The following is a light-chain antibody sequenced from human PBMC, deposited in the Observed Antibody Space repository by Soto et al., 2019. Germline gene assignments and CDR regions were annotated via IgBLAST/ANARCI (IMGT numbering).Light chain of an antibody. J-gene: IGLJ2*01. Sequence: QLVLTQPPSASGTPGQRVTISCSGSISNIGSNYVYWYQQLPGTAPKLLIYRNNQRPSGVPDRFSGSKSGTSASLAISGLRSEDEADYYCAAWDDSLSGVVFGGGTKLTVL. CDR3: AAWDDSLSGVV. V-gene: IGLV1-47*01. CDR1: ISNIGSNY. CDR2: RNN.